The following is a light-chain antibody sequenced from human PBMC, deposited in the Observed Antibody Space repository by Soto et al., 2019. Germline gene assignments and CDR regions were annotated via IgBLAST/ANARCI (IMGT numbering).Light chain of an antibody. V-gene: IGKV3-15*01. CDR2: GES. Sequence: EIVMTQSPAPLSVSPGDTATLSCRASQSLGGNLAWYQQKTGQAPRILTYGESTRATGIPDRLSGSGSGTELNLTISRLQSEDFAVYYCQQYNNWPQTFGQGTKVDIK. CDR1: QSLGGN. CDR3: QQYNNWPQT. J-gene: IGKJ1*01.